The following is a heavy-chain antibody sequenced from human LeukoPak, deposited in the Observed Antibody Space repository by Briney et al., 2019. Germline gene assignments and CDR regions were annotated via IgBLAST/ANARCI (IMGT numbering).Heavy chain of an antibody. J-gene: IGHJ4*02. D-gene: IGHD1-26*01. Sequence: KTGGSLRLSCAASGFTFSSYSMNWVRQAPGKGLEWVSSISSSSSYIYYADSVKGRFTISRDNAKNSLYLQMNSLRAEDTAVYYCAKKGAVGPTTGNYFDSWGQGTLVTVSS. CDR1: GFTFSSYS. CDR3: AKKGAVGPTTGNYFDS. CDR2: ISSSSSYI. V-gene: IGHV3-21*01.